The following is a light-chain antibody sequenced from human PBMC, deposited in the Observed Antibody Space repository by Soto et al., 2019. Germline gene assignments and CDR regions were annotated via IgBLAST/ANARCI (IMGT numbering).Light chain of an antibody. CDR1: DNDVGGYDF. Sequence: QSALTQSASVSGSPGQSITISCTGTDNDVGGYDFVSWYQQHPGRVPKLLIHQVTIRLSGISSRFSGSKSGNTASLTITGLQPEDEAMYFCCSHSTSIAWVFGGGTKLTVL. V-gene: IGLV2-14*01. CDR2: QVT. CDR3: CSHSTSIAWV. J-gene: IGLJ3*02.